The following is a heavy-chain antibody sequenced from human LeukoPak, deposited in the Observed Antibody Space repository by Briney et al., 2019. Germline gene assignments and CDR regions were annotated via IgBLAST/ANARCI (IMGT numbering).Heavy chain of an antibody. CDR3: ARHQGVVDL. V-gene: IGHV4-34*01. Sequence: SETLSLTCAVYGGSFSGFYWTWIRQPPGKGLEWIGEINHSGRTNYNPSLKRRVTISIDTSRNQFSLKLNSVTAADTAVYYCARHQGVVDLWGRGSLVIVSS. D-gene: IGHD3-3*01. CDR1: GGSFSGFY. CDR2: INHSGRT. J-gene: IGHJ2*01.